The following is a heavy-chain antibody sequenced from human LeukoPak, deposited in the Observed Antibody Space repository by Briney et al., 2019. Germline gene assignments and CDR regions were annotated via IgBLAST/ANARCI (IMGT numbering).Heavy chain of an antibody. D-gene: IGHD6-6*01. CDR1: GYTFTNYW. CDR3: ARRYTTSSPDDY. V-gene: IGHV5-51*01. CDR2: IHPAISEI. J-gene: IGHJ4*02. Sequence: GESLKISCKASGYTFTNYWIAWVRQLPGKGLEWMGIIHPAISEIKYSPSFQGQVTISGDKSINTAYLQWSSLRASDTAIYYCARRYTTSSPDDYWGQGTLVTVSS.